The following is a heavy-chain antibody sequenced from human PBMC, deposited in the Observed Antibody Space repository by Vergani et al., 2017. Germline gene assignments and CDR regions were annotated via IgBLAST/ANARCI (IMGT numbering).Heavy chain of an antibody. J-gene: IGHJ3*02. CDR3: ARDDFYGDYGNDAFDI. V-gene: IGHV7-4-1*01. CDR2: INTNTGNP. CDR1: GYTFTSYA. Sequence: QVQLVHSGAEVKKPGASVKVSCKASGYTFTSYAMNWVRQAPGQGLEWMGWINTNTGNPTYAQGFTGRFVFSLDTSVSTAYLQICSLKAEDTAVYYCARDDFYGDYGNDAFDIWGQGTMVTVSS. D-gene: IGHD4-17*01.